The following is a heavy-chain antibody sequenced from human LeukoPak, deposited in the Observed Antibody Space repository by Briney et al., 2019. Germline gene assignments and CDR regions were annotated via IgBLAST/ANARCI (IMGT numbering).Heavy chain of an antibody. Sequence: SETLSLTCTVSGDSVSNIYYYWSWIRQHPGKGLEWIGYVYYSGSTYYNLSLKSRVTMSVDTSGNHFSLKLTSVTAADTAIYFCARQRHSSAYSALDSWGQGTLVTVSS. CDR3: ARQRHSSAYSALDS. J-gene: IGHJ4*02. CDR2: VYYSGST. V-gene: IGHV4-31*03. D-gene: IGHD3-22*01. CDR1: GDSVSNIYYY.